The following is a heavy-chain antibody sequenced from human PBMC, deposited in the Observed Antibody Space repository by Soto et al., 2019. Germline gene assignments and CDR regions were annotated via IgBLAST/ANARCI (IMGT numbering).Heavy chain of an antibody. CDR3: ARDEDYYDSSGYYDY. D-gene: IGHD3-22*01. CDR1: GFTFSSYS. J-gene: IGHJ4*02. V-gene: IGHV3-48*02. Sequence: GGSLSLSCAASGFTFSSYSMNWVRQAPGKGLEWVSYISSSSSTIYYADSVKGRFTISRDNAKNSLYLQMNSLRDEDTAVYYCARDEDYYDSSGYYDYWGQGTLVTVSS. CDR2: ISSSSSTI.